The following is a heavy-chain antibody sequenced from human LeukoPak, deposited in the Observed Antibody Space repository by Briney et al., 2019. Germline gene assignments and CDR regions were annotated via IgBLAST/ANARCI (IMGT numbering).Heavy chain of an antibody. CDR1: GFTFDDYA. Sequence: PGGSLRLSCAASGFTFDDYAMHWVRQAPGKCLEWVSGISWNSGSIGYADSVNGRFTISIENAKNSLNRQMNGLRAEDSATYYCAKDIRYSSSWSGFDPWGQGTLVTVSS. D-gene: IGHD6-13*01. J-gene: IGHJ5*02. V-gene: IGHV3-9*01. CDR3: AKDIRYSSSWSGFDP. CDR2: ISWNSGSI.